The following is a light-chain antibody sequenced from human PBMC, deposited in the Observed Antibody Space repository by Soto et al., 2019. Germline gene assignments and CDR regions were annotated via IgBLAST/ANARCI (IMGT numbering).Light chain of an antibody. CDR3: QQYHSFPLT. V-gene: IGKV1-5*03. Sequence: DIQMTQSPSTLSASVGDRVTITCRASQSVSTWLAWYQQKPGKAPKLLIYKTSNLQSGVPSRFSGGGSGTEFTLTISSLQPDDSATYYCQQYHSFPLTFGGGTKVEIK. CDR2: KTS. CDR1: QSVSTW. J-gene: IGKJ4*02.